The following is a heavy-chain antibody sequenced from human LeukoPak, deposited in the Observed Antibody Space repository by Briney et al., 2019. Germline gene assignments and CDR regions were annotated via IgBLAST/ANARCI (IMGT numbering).Heavy chain of an antibody. J-gene: IGHJ5*02. D-gene: IGHD6-19*01. V-gene: IGHV1-46*01. Sequence: ASVTVSCTASGYTFTSYYMHWVRQAPGQGLEWMGIINPSGGSTSYAQKFQGRVTMTRDTSTSTVYMELSSLRSEDTAVYYCAREGIAVAYNNWFDPWGQGTLVTVSS. CDR3: AREGIAVAYNNWFDP. CDR1: GYTFTSYY. CDR2: INPSGGST.